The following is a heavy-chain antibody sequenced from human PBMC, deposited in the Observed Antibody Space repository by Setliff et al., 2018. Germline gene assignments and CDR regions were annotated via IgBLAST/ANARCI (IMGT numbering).Heavy chain of an antibody. V-gene: IGHV4-34*01. D-gene: IGHD2-21*02. CDR2: INHSGST. CDR1: GESFSGHY. CDR3: ARGFDVCGGGACYTDGPYYFDY. J-gene: IGHJ4*02. Sequence: SETLSLTCAVYGESFSGHYWSWIRQPPGKGLEWIGEINHSGSTNYNPSLKSRVTISVDTSKNQLSLKLSSVAAADTAVYYCARGFDVCGGGACYTDGPYYFDYWGLGTLVTVSS.